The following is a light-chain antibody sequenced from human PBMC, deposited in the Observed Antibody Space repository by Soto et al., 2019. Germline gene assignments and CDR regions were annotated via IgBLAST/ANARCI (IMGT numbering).Light chain of an antibody. CDR2: VAS. J-gene: IGKJ4*01. CDR3: QPYNVWPLT. Sequence: EIVMTQSPATLSVSPGERATLSCRASQSVSSNLAWYQQKPGQTPKLLIYVASTRATGIPARFSGSGSGNEFTLTISSLQSEDFAVYYCQPYNVWPLTFGGGTKVEFK. CDR1: QSVSSN. V-gene: IGKV3-15*01.